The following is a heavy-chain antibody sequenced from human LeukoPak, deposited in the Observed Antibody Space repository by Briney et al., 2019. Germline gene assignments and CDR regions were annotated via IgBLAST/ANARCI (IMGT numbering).Heavy chain of an antibody. CDR2: INPNSGGT. J-gene: IGHJ4*02. D-gene: IGHD6-13*01. CDR1: GYTFTGYY. CDR3: ARGLGAAAAIIDY. V-gene: IGHV1-2*02. Sequence: ASVKVSCKAPGYTFTGYYMHWVRQAPGQGLEWMGWINPNSGGTNYAQKFQGRVTMTRDTSISTAYMELSRLRSDDTAVYYCARGLGAAAAIIDYWGQGTLVTVSS.